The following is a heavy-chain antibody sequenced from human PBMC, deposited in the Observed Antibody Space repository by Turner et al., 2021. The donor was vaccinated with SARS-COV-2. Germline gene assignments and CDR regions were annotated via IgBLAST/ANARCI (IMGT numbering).Heavy chain of an antibody. CDR2: IYYSGST. CDR1: GGSISSSSSY. D-gene: IGHD2-21*02. J-gene: IGHJ1*01. V-gene: IGHV4-39*02. CDR3: ARDGGDPPRYFQH. Sequence: QLQLQESGTGLVKPSETLSLPCTVSGGSISSSSSYWGWIRQPPGKGLEWIGSIYYSGSTYYNPSLKSRVTISVDTSKNQFSLKLSSVTAADTAVYYCARDGGDPPRYFQHWGQGTLVTVSS.